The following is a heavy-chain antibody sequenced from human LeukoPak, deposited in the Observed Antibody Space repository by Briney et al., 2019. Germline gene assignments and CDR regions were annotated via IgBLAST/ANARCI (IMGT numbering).Heavy chain of an antibody. D-gene: IGHD3-10*01. Sequence: PSETLSLTCTVSGASISPYYWNWIRQPAGKGLEWIGRLYPSGSSDYNPSLKSRVTMSVDTSRNQFSLRVTSVTAADTAIYYCARDLSGSLYFDYWGQGILVTVSA. J-gene: IGHJ4*02. CDR3: ARDLSGSLYFDY. CDR1: GASISPYY. V-gene: IGHV4-4*07. CDR2: LYPSGSS.